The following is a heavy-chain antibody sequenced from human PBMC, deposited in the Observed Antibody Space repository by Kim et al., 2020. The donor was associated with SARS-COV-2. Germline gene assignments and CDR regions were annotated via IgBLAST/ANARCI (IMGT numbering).Heavy chain of an antibody. Sequence: SETLSLTCTVSGGSISSYYWSWIRQPPGKGLEWIGYIYYSGSTNYNPSLKSRVTISVDTSKNQFSLKLSSVTAADTAVYYCARVYWSIAARVYYFDYWGQGTLVTVSS. CDR1: GGSISSYY. J-gene: IGHJ4*02. CDR2: IYYSGST. CDR3: ARVYWSIAARVYYFDY. V-gene: IGHV4-59*13. D-gene: IGHD6-6*01.